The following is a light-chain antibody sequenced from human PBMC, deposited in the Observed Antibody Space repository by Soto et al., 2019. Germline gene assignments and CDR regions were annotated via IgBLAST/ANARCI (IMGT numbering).Light chain of an antibody. J-gene: IGLJ1*01. Sequence: QSALTQPASVSGSPGQSITISCTGTSSDVGAYNYVSWYQQHPGQAPKLMICDVSNRPSGVSDRFSGSKSGNTASLTISGLQAEDEADYYCYSCSRSSGTRYVFGTGTKVTVL. CDR1: SSDVGAYNY. CDR3: YSCSRSSGTRYV. V-gene: IGLV2-14*03. CDR2: DVS.